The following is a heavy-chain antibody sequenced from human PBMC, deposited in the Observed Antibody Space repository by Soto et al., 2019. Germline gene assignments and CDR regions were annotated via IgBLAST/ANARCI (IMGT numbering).Heavy chain of an antibody. CDR2: INHSGST. CDR3: ARFSGGSPVRYYYYMDV. CDR1: GGSFSGYY. Sequence: PSETLSLTCAVYGGSFSGYYWSWIRQPPGKGLEWIGEINHSGSTNYNPSLKSRVTISVDTSKNQFSLKLSSVTAADTAVYYCARFSGGSPVRYYYYMDVWGKGTTVTVSS. J-gene: IGHJ6*03. V-gene: IGHV4-34*01. D-gene: IGHD2-15*01.